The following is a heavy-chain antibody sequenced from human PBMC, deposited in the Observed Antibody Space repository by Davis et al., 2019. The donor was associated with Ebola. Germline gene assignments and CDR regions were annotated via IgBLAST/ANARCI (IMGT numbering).Heavy chain of an antibody. CDR2: VVVGSGNT. CDR3: AAASLYYYYYMDV. CDR1: GFTFTRSA. V-gene: IGHV1-58*01. D-gene: IGHD2-2*01. J-gene: IGHJ6*03. Sequence: SVRVSCRASGFTFTRSAVQWVRQARGQRLEWIGWVVVGSGNTNYTHQFQDRVTISRDMSTSTAYMELSSLRSEDTAVYFCAAASLYYYYYMDVWGKGTTVTVSS.